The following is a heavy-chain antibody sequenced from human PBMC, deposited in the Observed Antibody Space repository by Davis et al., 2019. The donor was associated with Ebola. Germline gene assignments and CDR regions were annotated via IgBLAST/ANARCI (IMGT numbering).Heavy chain of an antibody. V-gene: IGHV1-18*01. J-gene: IGHJ4*02. CDR3: AREVGETKLDQ. Sequence: ASVKVSCKASGYPFTNYGISWVRQAPGQGLEWMGWISAYNGKIKYAQKLQGRVTMTRDTSRSTAYMELGSLRSDDTAVYYCAREVGETKLDQWGQGTLVTVSS. CDR2: ISAYNGKI. CDR1: GYPFTNYG. D-gene: IGHD1-26*01.